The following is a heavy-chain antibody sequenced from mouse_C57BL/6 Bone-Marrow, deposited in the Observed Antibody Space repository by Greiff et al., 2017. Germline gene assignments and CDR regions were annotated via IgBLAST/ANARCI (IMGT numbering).Heavy chain of an antibody. CDR1: GFTITDYY. J-gene: IGHJ2*01. CDR2: IDPEDGET. CDR3: TRALIYYGTND. Sequence: VQLQQSGAELVKPGASVKLSCTASGFTITDYYIHWVKQRTEQGLEWIGRIDPEDGETKYAPKFQDKATITADTSSNTAYLQLSSLTSEDTAVYYCTRALIYYGTNDWCQGTTLTVAS. V-gene: IGHV14-2*01. D-gene: IGHD1-1*01.